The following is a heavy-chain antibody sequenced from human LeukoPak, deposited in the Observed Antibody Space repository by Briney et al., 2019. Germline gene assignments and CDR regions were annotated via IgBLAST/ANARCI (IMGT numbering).Heavy chain of an antibody. Sequence: SETLSLNCAVYGGSFSGYYWSWIRQPPGKGLEWIGEINHSGSTNYNPSLKSRVTISVDTSKNQFSLKLSSVTAADTAVYYCASLSRRYSYGAYYFDYWGQGTLVTVSS. CDR2: INHSGST. J-gene: IGHJ4*02. CDR3: ASLSRRYSYGAYYFDY. D-gene: IGHD5-18*01. CDR1: GGSFSGYY. V-gene: IGHV4-34*01.